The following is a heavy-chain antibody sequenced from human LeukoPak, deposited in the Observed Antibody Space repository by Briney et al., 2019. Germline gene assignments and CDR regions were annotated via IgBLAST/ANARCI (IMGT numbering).Heavy chain of an antibody. J-gene: IGHJ4*02. CDR2: INHSGST. V-gene: IGHV4-34*01. CDR1: GGSFSGYY. Sequence: KPSETLSLTCAVYGGSFSGYYWSWIRQPPGKGLEWIGEINHSGSTNYNPSLKSRVTISVDTSKNQFSLKLSSVTAADTAVYYCASAGSSGPRYDYWGQGTLVTVSS. CDR3: ASAGSSGPRYDY. D-gene: IGHD3-22*01.